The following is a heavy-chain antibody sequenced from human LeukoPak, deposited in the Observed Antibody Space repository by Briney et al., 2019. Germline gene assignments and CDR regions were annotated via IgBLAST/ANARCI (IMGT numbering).Heavy chain of an antibody. CDR1: GGSFSGYY. CDR3: ARHEGIAALDY. V-gene: IGHV4-34*01. Sequence: PSETLSLTCAVYGGSFSGYYWSWIRQPPGKGLEWIGEINHSGSTNYKPSLKSRVTISVDTPKNQFSLKLSSVTAADTAVYYCARHEGIAALDYWGQGTLVTVSS. D-gene: IGHD6-6*01. J-gene: IGHJ4*02. CDR2: INHSGST.